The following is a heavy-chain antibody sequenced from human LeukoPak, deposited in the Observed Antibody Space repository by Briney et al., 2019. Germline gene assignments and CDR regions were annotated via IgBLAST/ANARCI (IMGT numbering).Heavy chain of an antibody. J-gene: IGHJ6*03. Sequence: ASVKVSCKASGGTFSSYAISWVRQAPGQGLEWMGGIIPIFGTANYAQKFQGRVTITTDESTSTAYMELSSLRSEDTAVYYCARGVGYSYGHLGLHYYYMDVWGKGTTVTVSS. CDR2: IIPIFGTA. D-gene: IGHD5-18*01. V-gene: IGHV1-69*05. CDR3: ARGVGYSYGHLGLHYYYMDV. CDR1: GGTFSSYA.